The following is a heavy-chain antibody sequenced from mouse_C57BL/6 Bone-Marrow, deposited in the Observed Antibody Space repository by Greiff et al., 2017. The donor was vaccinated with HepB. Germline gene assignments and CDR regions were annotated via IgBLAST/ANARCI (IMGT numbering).Heavy chain of an antibody. Sequence: QVQLQQSGAELVKPGASVKLSCKASGYTFTSYWMQWVKQRPGQGLEWIGEIDPSDSYTNYNQKFKGKATLTVDTSSSTAYMQLSSLTSDDSAVYYCATYYGSPWYFDVWGTGTTVTVSS. CDR3: ATYYGSPWYFDV. D-gene: IGHD1-1*01. CDR1: GYTFTSYW. V-gene: IGHV1-50*01. CDR2: IDPSDSYT. J-gene: IGHJ1*03.